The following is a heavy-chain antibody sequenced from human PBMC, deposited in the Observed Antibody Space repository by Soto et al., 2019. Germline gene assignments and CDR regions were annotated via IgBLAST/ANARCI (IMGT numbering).Heavy chain of an antibody. D-gene: IGHD3-3*01. CDR2: IKSKPDGETT. V-gene: IGHV3-15*07. CDR3: STYNDFGGCHTPL. Sequence: QLVESGGGLVKPGGSLALSCAGSGFAFTNVWLHWVRQAPGKGLEWVGRIKSKPDGETTDYAAPVKGRFTISTDDSTNTLYLQMNSLQTEDSGLYYCSTYNDFGGCHTPLWGQGTLVTVSS. CDR1: GFAFTNVW. J-gene: IGHJ4*02.